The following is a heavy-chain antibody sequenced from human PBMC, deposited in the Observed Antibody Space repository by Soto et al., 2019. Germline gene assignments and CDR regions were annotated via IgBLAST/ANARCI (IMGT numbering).Heavy chain of an antibody. V-gene: IGHV3-23*01. CDR3: ANVDSGTFDY. Sequence: GGSLRLSCAASGFTFSSYAMSWARQAPGKGLEWVSAISGSGGSTYYADSVKGRFTISRDNSKNTLYLQMNSLRAEDTAVYYCANVDSGTFDYLCQGTLLTVSS. CDR2: ISGSGGST. CDR1: GFTFSSYA. J-gene: IGHJ4*02. D-gene: IGHD1-1*01.